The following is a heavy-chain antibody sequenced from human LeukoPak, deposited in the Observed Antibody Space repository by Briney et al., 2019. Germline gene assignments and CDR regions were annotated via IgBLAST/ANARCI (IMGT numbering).Heavy chain of an antibody. D-gene: IGHD2-2*01. CDR1: GGTFSSYA. CDR3: ASLDCSSTSCSGELFDY. J-gene: IGHJ4*02. V-gene: IGHV1-69*05. Sequence: ASVKVSCKASGGTFSSYAISWVRQAPGQGLEWMGGIIPIFGTANYAQKFQGRVTITTDESTSTAYMELSSLRSEDTAVYYCASLDCSSTSCSGELFDYWGQGTLVTVSS. CDR2: IIPIFGTA.